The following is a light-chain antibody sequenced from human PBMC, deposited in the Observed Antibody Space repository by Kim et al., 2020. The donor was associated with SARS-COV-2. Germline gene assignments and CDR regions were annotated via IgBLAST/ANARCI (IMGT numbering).Light chain of an antibody. J-gene: IGLJ3*02. CDR3: QVWDSSSDHPV. Sequence: APGKTDRSTCGGNNSGSKSVHWYRQKPGQAPVLVIYYDSDRPSGIPERFSGSNSGNTATLTISRVEAGDEADYYCQVWDSSSDHPVFGGGTQLTVL. CDR1: NSGSKS. V-gene: IGLV3-21*04. CDR2: YDS.